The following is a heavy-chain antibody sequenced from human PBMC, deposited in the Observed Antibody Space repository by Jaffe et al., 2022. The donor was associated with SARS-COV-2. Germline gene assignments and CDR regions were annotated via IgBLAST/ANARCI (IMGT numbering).Heavy chain of an antibody. Sequence: EVQLVESGGGLVQPGGSLKLSCAASGFTFSGSAMHWVRQASGKGLEWVGRIRSKANSYATAYAASVKGRFTISRDDSKNTAYLQMNSLKTEDTAVYYCTTMASIPVAARGIDIWGQGTMVTVSS. J-gene: IGHJ3*02. V-gene: IGHV3-73*01. CDR3: TTMASIPVAARGIDI. CDR2: IRSKANSYAT. D-gene: IGHD6-19*01. CDR1: GFTFSGSA.